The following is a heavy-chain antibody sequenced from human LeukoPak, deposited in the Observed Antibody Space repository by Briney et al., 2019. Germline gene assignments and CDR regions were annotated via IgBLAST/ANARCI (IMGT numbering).Heavy chain of an antibody. Sequence: GGSLRLSCAASGFTFSSYAMHWVRQAPGKGLEYVSAISSNGGSTYYANSVKGRFTISRDNSKNTLYLQMNSLRAEDTAVYYCATDVRDEYSSGWYPIGYWGQGTLVTVSS. J-gene: IGHJ4*02. D-gene: IGHD6-19*01. CDR2: ISSNGGST. CDR1: GFTFSSYA. V-gene: IGHV3-64*01. CDR3: ATDVRDEYSSGWYPIGY.